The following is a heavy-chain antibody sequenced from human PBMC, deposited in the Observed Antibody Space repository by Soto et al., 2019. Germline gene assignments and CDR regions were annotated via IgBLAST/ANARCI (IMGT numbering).Heavy chain of an antibody. CDR1: GFTFSDYY. J-gene: IGHJ4*02. CDR3: ARDLYSYGYFDY. CDR2: ISSSGSTI. Sequence: PWGSLRLSCAASGFTFSDYYMSWIRQDPGKGLEWVSYISSSGSTIYYADSVKGRFTISRDNAKNSLYLQMNSLRAEDTAVYYCARDLYSYGYFDYWGQGTLVTVSS. D-gene: IGHD5-18*01. V-gene: IGHV3-11*01.